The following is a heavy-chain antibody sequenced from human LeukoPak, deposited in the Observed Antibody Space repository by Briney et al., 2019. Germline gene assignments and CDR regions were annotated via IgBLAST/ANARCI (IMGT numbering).Heavy chain of an antibody. CDR1: GGFLNNQY. CDR3: ARHPFATPFDY. J-gene: IGHJ4*02. Sequence: SETLSLTCSVSGGFLNNQYWTWIRQPPGKGLEWIGYVYYSGDTNYNPSLKSRVTMSLDTSKNQVSLRLSSVTAADTAVYYCARHPFATPFDYWGRGTLLTVSS. CDR2: VYYSGDT. D-gene: IGHD2-15*01. V-gene: IGHV4-59*08.